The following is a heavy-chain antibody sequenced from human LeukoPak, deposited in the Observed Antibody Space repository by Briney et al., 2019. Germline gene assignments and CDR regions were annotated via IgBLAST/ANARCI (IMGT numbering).Heavy chain of an antibody. J-gene: IGHJ6*02. CDR2: ISSSSSYI. D-gene: IGHD2-15*01. CDR1: RFTLSSYS. Sequence: GGSLRLSCAASRFTLSSYSMNWVRQAPGKGLEWVSSISSSSSYIYYADSVKGRFTISRDNAKNSLYLQMNSLRAEDTAAYYCARLGYCSGGSCYENQHYYYGMDVWGQGTTVTVSS. CDR3: ARLGYCSGGSCYENQHYYYGMDV. V-gene: IGHV3-21*01.